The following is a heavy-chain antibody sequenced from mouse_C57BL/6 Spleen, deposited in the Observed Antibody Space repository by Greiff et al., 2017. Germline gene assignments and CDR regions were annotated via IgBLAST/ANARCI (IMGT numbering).Heavy chain of an antibody. Sequence: QVHVKQSGAELVRPGASVTLSCKASGYTFTDYEMHWVKQTPVHGLEWIGAIDPETGGTAYNQKFKGKAILTADKSSSTAYMELRSLTSEDSAVYYCTRGVVATGAMDYWGQGASVTVSS. CDR2: IDPETGGT. CDR3: TRGVVATGAMDY. D-gene: IGHD1-1*01. CDR1: GYTFTDYE. J-gene: IGHJ4*01. V-gene: IGHV1-15*01.